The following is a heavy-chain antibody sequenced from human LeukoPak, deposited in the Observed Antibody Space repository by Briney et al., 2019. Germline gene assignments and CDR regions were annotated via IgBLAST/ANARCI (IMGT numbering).Heavy chain of an antibody. Sequence: SVKVSCKASGGTFSSYAISWVRQAPGQGLEWMGRIIPIFGTADYAQKFQGRVTITTDESTSTAYMELSSLRSEDTAVYYCAVCPPSRDDYWRQGTLVTVSS. CDR3: AVCPPSRDDY. D-gene: IGHD5-24*01. J-gene: IGHJ4*02. CDR1: GGTFSSYA. CDR2: IIPIFGTA. V-gene: IGHV1-69*05.